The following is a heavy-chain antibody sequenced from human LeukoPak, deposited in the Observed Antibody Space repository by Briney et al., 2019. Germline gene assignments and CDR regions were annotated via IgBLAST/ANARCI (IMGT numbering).Heavy chain of an antibody. CDR2: ISYTGST. CDR3: ARGSGPYNS. D-gene: IGHD3-10*01. V-gene: IGHV4-59*01. CDR1: GGSISSYS. Sequence: SETLSLTCTVSGGSISSYSWSWIRQSPGKGLEWIGYISYTGSTNYNPSLKSRVTISVDTSKNQFSLKLSSVTAADTAVYSRARGSGPYNSWGQGTLVTVSP. J-gene: IGHJ4*02.